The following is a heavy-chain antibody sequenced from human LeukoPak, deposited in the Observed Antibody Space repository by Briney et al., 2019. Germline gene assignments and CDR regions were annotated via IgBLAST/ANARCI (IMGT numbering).Heavy chain of an antibody. Sequence: PSETLSLTCTVSGGSISSYYWSWIRQPAGKGLEWIGRINTSGSTNYSPSLKSRVTMSLDMSKNQFSLKPSSVTAADTAIYYCARFRSGSLDYWGQGALVTVFS. J-gene: IGHJ4*02. V-gene: IGHV4-4*07. CDR2: INTSGST. CDR3: ARFRSGSLDY. CDR1: GGSISSYY. D-gene: IGHD1-26*01.